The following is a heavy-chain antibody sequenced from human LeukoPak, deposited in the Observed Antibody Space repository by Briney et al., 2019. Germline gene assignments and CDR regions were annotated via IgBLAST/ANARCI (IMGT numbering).Heavy chain of an antibody. V-gene: IGHV1-69*02. Sequence: GASVKVSCKASGGTFSSYTISWVRQAPGQGLEWMGRIIPILGIANYAQKFQGRVTIHADKSTSTAYMELSSLRSEDTAVYYCARASSLLVVPVLDYWGQGTLVTVSS. CDR2: IIPILGIA. CDR3: ARASSLLVVPVLDY. J-gene: IGHJ4*02. D-gene: IGHD2-2*01. CDR1: GGTFSSYT.